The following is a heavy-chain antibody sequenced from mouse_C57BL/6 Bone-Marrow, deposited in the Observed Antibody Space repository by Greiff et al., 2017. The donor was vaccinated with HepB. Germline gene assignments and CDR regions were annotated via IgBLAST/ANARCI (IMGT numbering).Heavy chain of an antibody. J-gene: IGHJ4*01. CDR3: ARRDFYAMDY. CDR1: GYTFTSYW. Sequence: QVQLQQPGAELVMPGASVKLSCKASGYTFTSYWMHWVKQRPGQGLEWIGEIDPYDSYTNYNQKFKGKSTLTVDKSSSTAYMQLSSLTSEDSAVYYCARRDFYAMDYWGQGTSVTVSS. V-gene: IGHV1-69*01. CDR2: IDPYDSYT.